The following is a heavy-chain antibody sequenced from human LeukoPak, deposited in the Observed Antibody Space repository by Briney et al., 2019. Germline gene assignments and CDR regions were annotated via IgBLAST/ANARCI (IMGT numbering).Heavy chain of an antibody. J-gene: IGHJ4*02. Sequence: GRSLRLSCAASGFTFDDYAMHWVRQAPGKGLEWVAVISYDGSNKYYADSVKGRFTISRDNSKNTLYLQMNSLRAEDTAVYYCARDTYYYDSSGYMIDYWGQGTLVTVSS. CDR1: GFTFDDYA. D-gene: IGHD3-22*01. CDR3: ARDTYYYDSSGYMIDY. V-gene: IGHV3-30-3*01. CDR2: ISYDGSNK.